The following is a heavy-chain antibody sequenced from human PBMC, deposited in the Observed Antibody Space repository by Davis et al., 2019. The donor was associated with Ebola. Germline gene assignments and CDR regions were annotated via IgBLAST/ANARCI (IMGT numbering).Heavy chain of an antibody. D-gene: IGHD6-6*01. CDR3: ARQLYNRSSADWFDP. CDR1: GGSVSSGSYY. CDR2: IYYSGKT. V-gene: IGHV4-39*01. Sequence: MPSETLSLTCTVSGGSVSSGSYYWGWIRQPPGKGLEWIGSIYYSGKTYYNSSLKSRITISVDTSKNQFSLKLSSVTAADTAVYYCARQLYNRSSADWFDPWGQGTLVIVSS. J-gene: IGHJ5*02.